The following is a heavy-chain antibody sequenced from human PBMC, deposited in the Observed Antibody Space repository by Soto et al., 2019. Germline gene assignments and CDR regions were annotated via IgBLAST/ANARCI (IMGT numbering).Heavy chain of an antibody. CDR2: IYQSGIT. CDR1: GGSITTGHW. V-gene: IGHV4-4*02. Sequence: SETLSLTCAVPGGSITTGHWWTWVRQSPGKGLEWIGEIYQSGITNYNPSLNSRLSISMDQSKNQFSLKLTSVTAADTALYFCARGFSFSDNSDNDRIYFYYGLNVWGQGTTVTVSS. J-gene: IGHJ6*02. D-gene: IGHD2-15*01. CDR3: ARGFSFSDNSDNDRIYFYYGLNV.